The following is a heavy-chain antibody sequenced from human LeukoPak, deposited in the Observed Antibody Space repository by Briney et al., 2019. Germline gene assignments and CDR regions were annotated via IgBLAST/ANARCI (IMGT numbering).Heavy chain of an antibody. CDR3: ARAPTGSVDY. V-gene: IGHV4-59*01. J-gene: IGHJ4*02. CDR2: IYYTGST. CDR1: GDSITSSY. D-gene: IGHD1-1*01. Sequence: SETLSLTCTVSGDSITSSYWTWIPLPPGQGREWIGYIYYTGSTNYNTSLKRRVTISVDTSENQLSLKLISVTAADTAVYYCARAPTGSVDYWGPGALVTVSS.